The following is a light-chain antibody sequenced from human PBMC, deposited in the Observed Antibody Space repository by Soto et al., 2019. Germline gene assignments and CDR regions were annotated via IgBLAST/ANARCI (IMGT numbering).Light chain of an antibody. J-gene: IGLJ2*01. V-gene: IGLV2-14*01. CDR2: EVS. Sequence: QSVLTQPASVSGSPGQSIAISCTGTSSDVVTYKYVSWYQQHPDKAPKLMIYEVSIRPSGVSDRFSGSKSGNTASLTISGLRPEDEAYYYCCSYAGSTTRVVFGGGTKLTVL. CDR3: CSYAGSTTRVV. CDR1: SSDVVTYKY.